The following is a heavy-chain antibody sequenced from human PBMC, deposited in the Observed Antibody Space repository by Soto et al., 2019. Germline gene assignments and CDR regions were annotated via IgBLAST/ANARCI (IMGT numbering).Heavy chain of an antibody. D-gene: IGHD3-3*01. CDR2: ISYDGSNK. V-gene: IGHV3-30-3*01. Sequence: GGSLRLSCAASGFTFSSYAMHWVRQAPGKGLEWVAVISYDGSNKYYADSVKGRFTISRDNSKNTLYLQMNSLRAEDTAVYYCARSYDFWSGSPFDYWGQGTLVTVSS. CDR1: GFTFSSYA. J-gene: IGHJ4*02. CDR3: ARSYDFWSGSPFDY.